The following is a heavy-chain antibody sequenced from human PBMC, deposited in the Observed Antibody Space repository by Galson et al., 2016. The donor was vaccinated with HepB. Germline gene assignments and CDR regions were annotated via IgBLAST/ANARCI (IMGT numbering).Heavy chain of an antibody. D-gene: IGHD6-13*01. CDR2: TYYRSKWYN. CDR1: GDSVSSNSAA. CDR3: ARLIATDDLYGVDV. J-gene: IGHJ6*02. Sequence: CAISGDSVSSNSAAWNWIRQSPSRGLEWLGRTYYRSKWYNDYAVSVKGRITVSSDTSENQFSLHLNSVTPEDTAVYYCARLIATDDLYGVDVWGQGTTVTVSS. V-gene: IGHV6-1*01.